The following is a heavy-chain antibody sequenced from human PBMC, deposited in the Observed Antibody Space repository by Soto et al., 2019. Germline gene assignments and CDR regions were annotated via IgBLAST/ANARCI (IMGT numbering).Heavy chain of an antibody. CDR3: SRGGQLGFDY. J-gene: IGHJ4*02. CDR1: GFTFSSYS. D-gene: IGHD6-6*01. CDR2: ISSTSTYI. V-gene: IGHV3-21*01. Sequence: EVQLVESGGGLVKPGGSLRLSCAASGFTFSSYSMNWVRQAPGKGLEWVSSISSTSTYIYYADSVKGRFTISRDNAKNSLYLQMNSLRAEDKAVYYCSRGGQLGFDYWGQGTLVTVSS.